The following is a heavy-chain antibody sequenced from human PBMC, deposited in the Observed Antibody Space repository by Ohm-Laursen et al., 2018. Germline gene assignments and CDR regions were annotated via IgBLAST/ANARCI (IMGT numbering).Heavy chain of an antibody. J-gene: IGHJ4*02. Sequence: SLRLSCAASGFTFSTYAMSWVRQAQGQGLEWVSAINGGGASTYYADSAKGRFTISRDNSRNTLYLQMNSLRAEDTAVYYCAKVPHGYSYGQDYYFDYWGQGTLDTVSS. D-gene: IGHD5-18*01. CDR3: AKVPHGYSYGQDYYFDY. CDR2: INGGGAST. CDR1: GFTFSTYA. V-gene: IGHV3-23*01.